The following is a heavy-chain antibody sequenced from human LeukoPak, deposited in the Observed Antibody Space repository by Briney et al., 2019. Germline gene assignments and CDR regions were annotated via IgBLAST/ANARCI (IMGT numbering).Heavy chain of an antibody. CDR1: GFSFTNAW. CDR3: AREARHWYFDL. CDR2: ISSSSSYI. Sequence: GGSLRLSCAASGFSFTNAWMTWVRQAPGKGLEWVSSISSSSSYIYYADSVKGRFTISRDNAKNSLYLQMNSLRAEDTAVYYCAREARHWYFDLWGRGTLVTVSS. V-gene: IGHV3-21*01. J-gene: IGHJ2*01.